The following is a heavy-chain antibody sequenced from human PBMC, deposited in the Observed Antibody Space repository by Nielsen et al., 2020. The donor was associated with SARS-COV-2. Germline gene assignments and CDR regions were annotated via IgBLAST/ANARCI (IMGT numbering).Heavy chain of an antibody. CDR1: GDSVSSSSVA. V-gene: IGHV6-1*01. CDR3: TRDPGYYHVMDV. J-gene: IGHJ6*02. Sequence: SQTLSLTCVISGDSVSSSSVAWNWIRQSPSRGLEWLGRIYYRSKWFYEYATFVRSRITIDPDTSKNHFSLHLNSVTSEDTVMYYCTRDPGYYHVMDVWGQGTTVIVSS. CDR2: IYYRSKWFY.